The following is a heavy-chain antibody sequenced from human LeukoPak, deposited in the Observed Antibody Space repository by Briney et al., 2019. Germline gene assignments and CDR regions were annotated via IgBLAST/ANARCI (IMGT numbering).Heavy chain of an antibody. CDR2: INHSGST. Sequence: SETLSLTCAVYGGSFSGYYWSWIRQPPGKGLEWIGEINHSGSTNYNPSLKSRVAISVDTSKNQFSLKLSSVTAADTAVYYCARVEEGYGSGRRENYFYYYMDVWGKGTTVTISS. V-gene: IGHV4-34*01. CDR1: GGSFSGYY. D-gene: IGHD3-10*01. J-gene: IGHJ6*03. CDR3: ARVEEGYGSGRRENYFYYYMDV.